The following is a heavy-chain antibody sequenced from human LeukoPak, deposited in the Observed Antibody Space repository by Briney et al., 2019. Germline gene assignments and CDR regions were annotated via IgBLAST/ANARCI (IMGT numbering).Heavy chain of an antibody. V-gene: IGHV3-30*02. CDR1: GFTFSSYG. J-gene: IGHJ4*02. CDR2: IRYDGSNK. Sequence: GGSLRLSCAASGFTFSSYGMHWVRKAPGKGLEWVAFIRYDGSNKYYADSVKGRFTISRDNSKNTMYLQMNSLRAEDTAVYYCAKDRLLTFDYWGQGTLVTVSS. CDR3: AKDRLLTFDY. D-gene: IGHD1-26*01.